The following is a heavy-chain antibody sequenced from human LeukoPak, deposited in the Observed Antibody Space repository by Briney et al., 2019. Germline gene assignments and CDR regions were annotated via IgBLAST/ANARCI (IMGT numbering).Heavy chain of an antibody. CDR3: ARGQQLASN. D-gene: IGHD6-13*01. J-gene: IGHJ4*02. CDR1: GYTFTGYY. CDR2: INPNSGGT. Sequence: ASVKLSCKASGYTFTGYYIYWVRQAPGQGLEWMGWINPNSGGTNYAQKFQGRVTMTREMSISTAYMELSRLRSDDTAVYYCARGQQLASNWGQGTLVTVSP. V-gene: IGHV1-2*02.